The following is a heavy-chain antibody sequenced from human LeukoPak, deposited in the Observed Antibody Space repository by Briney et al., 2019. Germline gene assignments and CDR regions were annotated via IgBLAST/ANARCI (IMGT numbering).Heavy chain of an antibody. CDR1: GGSISSSNW. CDR3: ATRYSNGWFDQ. D-gene: IGHD6-19*01. V-gene: IGHV4-4*02. J-gene: IGHJ5*02. Sequence: SETLSLTCAVSGGSISSSNWWSWVRQSPGKGLEWIGEIYHSGSTNYNPSLKSRATVSVDKSKNQFSLKLSSVTAADTAMYYCATRYSNGWFDQWGQGTLITVSS. CDR2: IYHSGST.